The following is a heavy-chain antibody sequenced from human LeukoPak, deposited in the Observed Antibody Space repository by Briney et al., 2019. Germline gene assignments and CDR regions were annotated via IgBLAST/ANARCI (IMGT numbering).Heavy chain of an antibody. CDR2: TYYRSKWYN. Sequence: SQTLSLTCAISGDSVSSNSAAWNWTRQSPSRGLEWLGRTYYRSKWYNDYAVSVKSRITINPDTSKNQFSLQLNSVTPEDTAVYYCARGRGPINADFDYWGQGTLVTVSS. J-gene: IGHJ4*02. CDR3: ARGRGPINADFDY. D-gene: IGHD3-16*01. V-gene: IGHV6-1*01. CDR1: GDSVSSNSAA.